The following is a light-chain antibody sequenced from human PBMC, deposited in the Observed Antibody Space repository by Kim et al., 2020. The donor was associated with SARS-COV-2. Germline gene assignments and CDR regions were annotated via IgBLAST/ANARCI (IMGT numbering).Light chain of an antibody. CDR2: GAS. V-gene: IGKV1-39*01. J-gene: IGKJ4*01. CDR1: QTISNY. CDR3: QQSSSTPLT. Sequence: ASVGDRVTITGRASQTISNYLNWYLQKPGKAPKLLIYGASSLQGGVPSRFVGSGSGTDFTLTITSLQPEDFGTYYCQQSSSTPLTFGGGTKVDIK.